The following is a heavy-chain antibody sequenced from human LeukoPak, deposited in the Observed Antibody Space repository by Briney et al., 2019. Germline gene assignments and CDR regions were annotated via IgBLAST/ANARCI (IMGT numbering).Heavy chain of an antibody. Sequence: GGSLRLSCAASGFTFSSYAMSWVRQAPGRGLEWVSAISGSGGSTYYADSVKGRFTISRDNSKNTLYLQMNSLRAEDTAVYYCAKVGWSYVHAFDTWGQGTMVTVSS. J-gene: IGHJ3*02. CDR1: GFTFSSYA. D-gene: IGHD1-26*01. CDR2: ISGSGGST. V-gene: IGHV3-23*01. CDR3: AKVGWSYVHAFDT.